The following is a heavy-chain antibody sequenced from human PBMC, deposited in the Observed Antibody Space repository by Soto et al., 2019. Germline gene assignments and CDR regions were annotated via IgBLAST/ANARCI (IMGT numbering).Heavy chain of an antibody. Sequence: PSETLSLTYTASGGSVSSSSYSWGWIRQSPGKGFDWICTIYSSENTYYNPSLLSRVTISVDMSKNEFSVRLSSVTAADTAVYYCARLNGYCISTNCHDYYGMDVWGQGTTVTVS. CDR1: GGSVSSSSYS. CDR3: ARLNGYCISTNCHDYYGMDV. V-gene: IGHV4-39*01. CDR2: IYSSENT. D-gene: IGHD2-2*03. J-gene: IGHJ6*02.